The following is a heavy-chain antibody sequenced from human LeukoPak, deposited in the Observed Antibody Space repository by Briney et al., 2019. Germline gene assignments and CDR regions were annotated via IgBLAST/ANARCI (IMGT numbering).Heavy chain of an antibody. D-gene: IGHD2-2*01. CDR1: GGSISSYY. CDR3: ARDPGYCSSTSCFDAFDI. CDR2: IDYSGST. V-gene: IGHV4-59*01. J-gene: IGHJ3*02. Sequence: PSQTLSLTCTVSGGSISSYYWSWIRQPPGKGLEWIGYIDYSGSTNYNPSLKSRVTISLDTSKNQFSLKLSSVTAADTAVYYCARDPGYCSSTSCFDAFDIWGQGTMVTVSS.